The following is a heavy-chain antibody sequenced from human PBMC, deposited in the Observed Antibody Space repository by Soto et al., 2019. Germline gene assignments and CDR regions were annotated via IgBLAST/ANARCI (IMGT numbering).Heavy chain of an antibody. D-gene: IGHD2-15*01. Sequence: SETLSLTCSVSGGSISGDYYWSWIRRSPEKGLEWIGYIYYSGSSYSNPALQSRLSMSLDTSKNQFSLKLLSATAAATAAYYCAGRGARWPGYFDSWGQGALVTVPS. CDR2: IYYSGSS. CDR1: GGSISGDYY. CDR3: AGRGARWPGYFDS. J-gene: IGHJ4*02. V-gene: IGHV4-30-4*08.